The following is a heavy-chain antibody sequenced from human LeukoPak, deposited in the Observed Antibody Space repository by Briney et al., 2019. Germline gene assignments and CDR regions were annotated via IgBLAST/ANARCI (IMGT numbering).Heavy chain of an antibody. V-gene: IGHV1-46*04. D-gene: IGHD3-10*01. CDR1: GYTFTRYY. Sequence: ASVKLSCKASGYTFTRYYMHCVRQAAGQRLEGMGMINPSGGSTTYAQKLQGRVTMTRDTSTSTVYMGLSSLRSEDTAVYYCARDMNWRGSIWYFYLWGRGTVVAVSS. J-gene: IGHJ2*01. CDR3: ARDMNWRGSIWYFYL. CDR2: INPSGGST.